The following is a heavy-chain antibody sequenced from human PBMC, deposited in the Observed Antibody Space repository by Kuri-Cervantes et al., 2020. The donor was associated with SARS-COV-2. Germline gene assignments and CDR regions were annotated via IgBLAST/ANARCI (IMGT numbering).Heavy chain of an antibody. V-gene: IGHV4-59*01. Sequence: SETLSLTCTVSGGSISSYYWSWIRQPPGKRLEWIGYIYYSGSTNYNPSLKSRVTISVDTSKNQFSLKLSSVTAADTAVYYCALRYYYDSSGYEQFDYWGQGTLVTVSS. D-gene: IGHD3-22*01. CDR2: IYYSGST. CDR3: ALRYYYDSSGYEQFDY. J-gene: IGHJ4*02. CDR1: GGSISSYY.